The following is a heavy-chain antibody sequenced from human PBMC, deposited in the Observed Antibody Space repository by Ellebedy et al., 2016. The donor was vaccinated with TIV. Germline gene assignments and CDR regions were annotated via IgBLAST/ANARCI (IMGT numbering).Heavy chain of an antibody. Sequence: MPSETLSLTCTAPGCSISSYYWSWIRQPPGKGLEWIGYIYYSGSTNYNPSLKSRVTISVDTSKNQFSLKLSSVTAADTAVYYCASQWELSYWGQGTLVTVSS. J-gene: IGHJ4*02. D-gene: IGHD1-26*01. CDR3: ASQWELSY. V-gene: IGHV4-59*08. CDR1: GCSISSYY. CDR2: IYYSGST.